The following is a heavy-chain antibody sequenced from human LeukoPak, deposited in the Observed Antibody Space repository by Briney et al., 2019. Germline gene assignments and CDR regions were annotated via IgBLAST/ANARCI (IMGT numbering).Heavy chain of an antibody. CDR2: IIPIFGTA. CDR3: ARGVSSISGSYPFDY. Sequence: SVKVSCKASGGTFSSYAISWVRQAPGQGLEWMGGIIPIFGTANYAQKFQGRVTITTDESTSTAYMELSSLRSEDTAVYYCARGVSSISGSYPFDYWGQGTLVTVSS. CDR1: GGTFSSYA. D-gene: IGHD1-26*01. J-gene: IGHJ4*02. V-gene: IGHV1-69*05.